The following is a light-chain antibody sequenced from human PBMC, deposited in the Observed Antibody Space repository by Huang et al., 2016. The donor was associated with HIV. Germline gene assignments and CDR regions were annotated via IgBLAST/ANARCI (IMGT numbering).Light chain of an antibody. CDR1: QDIAKF. Sequence: DIQMTQSPSSLSASVGDRVTITCQASQDIAKFLNWYQQKPGQAPKMLIYDASTLQTGVKSRFRGSGCGTDFTFTISNLQPEDIATYYCQQYDSLPPWTFGQGTKVEIQ. V-gene: IGKV1-33*01. CDR3: QQYDSLPPWT. CDR2: DAS. J-gene: IGKJ1*01.